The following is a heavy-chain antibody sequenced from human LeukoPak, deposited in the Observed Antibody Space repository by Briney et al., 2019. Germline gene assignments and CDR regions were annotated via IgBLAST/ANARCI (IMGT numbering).Heavy chain of an antibody. V-gene: IGHV3-23*01. CDR3: AKDQAIEWESHLDY. CDR1: GFTFSIYA. Sequence: GGSLRLSCAASGFTFSIYAMSWVGQAPGKGLEWVSAISGSGRSTYYADSVKGRFTISRDNSKNTVYLQMNSLRAEDTAVYYCAKDQAIEWESHLDYWGEGIVVTVSS. D-gene: IGHD1-26*01. CDR2: ISGSGRST. J-gene: IGHJ4*02.